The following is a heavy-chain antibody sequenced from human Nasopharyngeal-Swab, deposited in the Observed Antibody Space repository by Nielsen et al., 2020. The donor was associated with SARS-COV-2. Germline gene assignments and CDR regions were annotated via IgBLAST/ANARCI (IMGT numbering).Heavy chain of an antibody. D-gene: IGHD3-10*01. V-gene: IGHV4-59*01. CDR2: TYYSGST. Sequence: SETLSLTCTVSGGSISSYYWSWIRQPPGKGLEWIGYTYYSGSTNYNPSLKSRVTISVDTSKNQFSLKLSSVTAADTAVYYCARDPNGGFDPWGQGTLVTVSS. J-gene: IGHJ5*02. CDR1: GGSISSYY. CDR3: ARDPNGGFDP.